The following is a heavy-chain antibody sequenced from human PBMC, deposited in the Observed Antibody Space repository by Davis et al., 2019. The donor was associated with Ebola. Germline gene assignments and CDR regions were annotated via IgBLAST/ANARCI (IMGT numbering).Heavy chain of an antibody. V-gene: IGHV3-15*05. CDR2: IKSKTDGGAI. CDR3: TTRPSTTSD. D-gene: IGHD2-2*01. Sequence: SCAASGLTVTNTWMSWVRQAPGKGLQWVGRIKSKTDGGAIDYTASVKGRFTISRDDSKNTLYLEMNSLRTEDTAVYYCTTRPSTTSDWGKGTTVTVSS. CDR1: GLTVTNTW. J-gene: IGHJ6*04.